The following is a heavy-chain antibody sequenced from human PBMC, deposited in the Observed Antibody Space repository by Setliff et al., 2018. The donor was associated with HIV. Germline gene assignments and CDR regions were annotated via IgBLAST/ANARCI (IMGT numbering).Heavy chain of an antibody. CDR1: GSTFTSCG. CDR2: ISAYNGNT. J-gene: IGHJ3*02. D-gene: IGHD3-22*01. Sequence: SCKASGSTFTSCGISWVRQAPGQGLEWMGWISAYNGNTNYAQKLKGRVTMTTDTSTSTAYMELRSLRSDDTAVYYCARDDPLYYDSSGYYYVVAFDIWGQGTMVTVSS. V-gene: IGHV1-18*01. CDR3: ARDDPLYYDSSGYYYVVAFDI.